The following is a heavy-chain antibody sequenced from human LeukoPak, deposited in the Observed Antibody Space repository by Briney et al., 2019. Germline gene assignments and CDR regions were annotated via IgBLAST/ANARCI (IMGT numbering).Heavy chain of an antibody. D-gene: IGHD6-13*01. V-gene: IGHV3-11*01. CDR2: ISSSGSTI. CDR1: GFTFSDYY. J-gene: IGHJ4*02. Sequence: GGSLRLSCAASGFTFSDYYMSWIRQAPGKGLEWVSYISSSGSTIYYADSVKGGFTISRDNAKNSLYLQMNSLRAEETAVYYCARSGIAAAGGYREIDYWGQGTLVTVSS. CDR3: ARSGIAAAGGYREIDY.